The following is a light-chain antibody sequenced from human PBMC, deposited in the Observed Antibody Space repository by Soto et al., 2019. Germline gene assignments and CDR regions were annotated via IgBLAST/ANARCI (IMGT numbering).Light chain of an antibody. J-gene: IGLJ2*01. CDR2: NND. CDR1: NSNIGGDT. Sequence: QSALTQPPSASETPGQRVTISCSGGNSNIGGDTVNWYQKLPGTAPKLLIYNNDQRPSGVPDRFSGSKSGTSASLAISGLQSEDEAHYYCATWDDSLNAVVFGGGTKVTVL. V-gene: IGLV1-44*01. CDR3: ATWDDSLNAVV.